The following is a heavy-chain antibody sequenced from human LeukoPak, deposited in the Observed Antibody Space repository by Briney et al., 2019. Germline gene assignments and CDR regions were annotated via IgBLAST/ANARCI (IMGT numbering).Heavy chain of an antibody. CDR3: AKGSSNTGYEY. Sequence: GGSLRLSCAASGFTFSSYSMTWVRQAPGKGLEWVSVISPSGGGTYYADSVKARFTISRDNSKSTLYLQVNSLRADDTALYYCAKGSSNTGYEYWGEGTLVTVSS. V-gene: IGHV3-23*01. J-gene: IGHJ4*02. D-gene: IGHD5-12*01. CDR2: ISPSGGGT. CDR1: GFTFSSYS.